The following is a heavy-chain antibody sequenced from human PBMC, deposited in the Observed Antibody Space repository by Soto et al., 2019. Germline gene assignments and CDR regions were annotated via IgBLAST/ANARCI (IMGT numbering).Heavy chain of an antibody. CDR3: ARGNDYDCWRGYSPFDY. CDR1: GYTFTSYG. D-gene: IGHD3-3*01. V-gene: IGHV1-18*01. Sequence: ASVKVSCKASGYTFTSYGISWVRQAPGQGLEWMGWISAYNGNTNYAQKLQGRVTMTTDTSTSTAYMELRSLRSDDTAVYYCARGNDYDCWRGYSPFDYWGQGTLVTVSS. J-gene: IGHJ4*02. CDR2: ISAYNGNT.